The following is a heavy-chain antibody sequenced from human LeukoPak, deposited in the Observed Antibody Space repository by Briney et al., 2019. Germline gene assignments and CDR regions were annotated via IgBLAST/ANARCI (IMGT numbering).Heavy chain of an antibody. CDR2: IYYSGST. J-gene: IGHJ4*02. V-gene: IGHV4-59*08. D-gene: IGHD6-19*01. CDR3: ARHSQWLAIFDY. Sequence: PSETLSLTCTVSGGSISSYYWSWIRQPPGKGLEWIGYIYYSGSTSYNPSLKSRVTISVDTSKNQFSLKLSSVTAADTAVYYCARHSQWLAIFDYWGQGTLVTVSS. CDR1: GGSISSYY.